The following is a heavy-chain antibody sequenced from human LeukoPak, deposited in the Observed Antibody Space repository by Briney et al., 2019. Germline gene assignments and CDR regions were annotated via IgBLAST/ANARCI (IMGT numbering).Heavy chain of an antibody. CDR2: IRAYNGNT. CDR1: GYTFTSYG. J-gene: IGHJ4*02. CDR3: ARIRDGRLIDY. Sequence: GASVKVSCKAAGYTFTSYGISWGRQAPGKGGEGMGGIRAYNGNTNYPQNLQGRVTMTTDTSTSTAYMELRSLRSDDSFFYSCARIRDGRLIDYWGQGTLVTVSS. D-gene: IGHD5-24*01. V-gene: IGHV1-18*01.